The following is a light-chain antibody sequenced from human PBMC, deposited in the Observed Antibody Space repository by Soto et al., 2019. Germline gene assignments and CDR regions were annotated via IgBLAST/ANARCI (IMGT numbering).Light chain of an antibody. J-gene: IGKJ1*01. CDR1: QSLVHSDGNTY. V-gene: IGKV2-24*01. CDR2: QVS. Sequence: DIVMTQTPLSSPVTLGQPASISCRSSQSLVHSDGNTYLSWFHQRPGQPPRLLIYQVSNRFSGVPDRFSGSGAATDFTLRISRVEAEDVGVYYCMQATLFPLFSQGTKVEIK. CDR3: MQATLFPL.